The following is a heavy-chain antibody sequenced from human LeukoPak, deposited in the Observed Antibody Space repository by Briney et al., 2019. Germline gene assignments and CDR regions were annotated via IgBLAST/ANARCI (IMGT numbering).Heavy chain of an antibody. J-gene: IGHJ5*02. V-gene: IGHV1-2*02. D-gene: IGHD6-13*01. Sequence: VASVKVSCKASGYTFTGYYMHWVRQAPGQGLEWMGWINPNSGGTNYAQKFQGRVTITRNTSISTAYMELSSLRSEDTAVYYCAREAAGTFYGWFDPWGQGTLVTVSS. CDR3: AREAAGTFYGWFDP. CDR2: INPNSGGT. CDR1: GYTFTGYY.